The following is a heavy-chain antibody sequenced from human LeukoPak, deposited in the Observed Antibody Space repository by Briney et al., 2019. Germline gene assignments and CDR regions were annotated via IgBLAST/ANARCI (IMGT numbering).Heavy chain of an antibody. J-gene: IGHJ2*01. D-gene: IGHD3-9*01. CDR2: INHSGST. CDR3: ARVPYYDIFSGPWYFDL. V-gene: IGHV4-34*01. CDR1: GGSFSGYY. Sequence: LETLSLTCAVYGGSFSGYYWSWIRQPPGKGLEWIGEINHSGSTNYNPSLKSRVTISVDTSKNQFSLKLSSVTAADTAVYYCARVPYYDIFSGPWYFDLWGRGTLVTVSS.